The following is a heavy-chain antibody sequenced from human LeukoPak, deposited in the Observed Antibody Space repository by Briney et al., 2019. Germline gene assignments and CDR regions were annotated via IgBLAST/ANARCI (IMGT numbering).Heavy chain of an antibody. D-gene: IGHD3-9*01. CDR2: IYYSGST. V-gene: IGHV4-39*01. CDR1: GYSITSSSW. Sequence: PSETLSLTCAVSGYSITSSSWWSWIRQPPGKGLEWIGSIYYSGSTYYNPSLKSRVTISVDTSKNQFSLKLSSVTAADTAVYYCARLFDILTGSPFDYWGQGTLVTVSS. CDR3: ARLFDILTGSPFDY. J-gene: IGHJ4*02.